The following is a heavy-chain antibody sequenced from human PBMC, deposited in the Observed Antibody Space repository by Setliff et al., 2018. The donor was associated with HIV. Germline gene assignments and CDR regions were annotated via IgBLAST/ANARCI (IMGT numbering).Heavy chain of an antibody. V-gene: IGHV1-8*02. CDR3: ARVRSSFPQYTSGLVRPFDI. CDR2: MNPASGNT. J-gene: IGHJ3*02. D-gene: IGHD6-19*01. Sequence: ASVKVSCKTSGYTFTSYDVNWVRQATGQGLEWMGWMNPASGNTGYAQKFQGRVTMTRNTSVSTVYMELSSLRSEDTAVYYCARVRSSFPQYTSGLVRPFDIWGQGTTVTVSS. CDR1: GYTFTSYD.